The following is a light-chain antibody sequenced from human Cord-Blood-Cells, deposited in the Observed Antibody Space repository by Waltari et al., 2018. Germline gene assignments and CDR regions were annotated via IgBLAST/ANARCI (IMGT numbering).Light chain of an antibody. CDR1: SSDVGGYNY. CDR3: SSYAGSNNFVV. J-gene: IGLJ2*01. V-gene: IGLV2-8*01. Sequence: QSALTQPPSASGSPGQSVTISCTGTSSDVGGYNYVSWYQQHPGKAPKLMIYEVSKRTSGVPDRFSGSKSGNTASLTVSRLQAEDEADYYCSSYAGSNNFVVFGGGTKLTVL. CDR2: EVS.